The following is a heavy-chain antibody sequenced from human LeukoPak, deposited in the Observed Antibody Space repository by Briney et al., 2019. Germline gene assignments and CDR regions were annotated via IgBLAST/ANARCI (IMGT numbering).Heavy chain of an antibody. Sequence: SVKVSCKASGGTFNSYAIIWLRRAPGQGLEWMGGIIPIFCTANYAQKFQGRGPINSDTPTSPVYIEPSSERPEDPAVHYVSRERFGELNYWGQGNLVTASS. CDR3: SRERFGELNY. D-gene: IGHD3-10*01. CDR1: GGTFNSYA. J-gene: IGHJ4*02. V-gene: IGHV1-69*05. CDR2: IIPIFCTA.